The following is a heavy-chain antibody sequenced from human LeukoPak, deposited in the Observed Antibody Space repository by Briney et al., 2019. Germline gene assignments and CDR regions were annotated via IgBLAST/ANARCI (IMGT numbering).Heavy chain of an antibody. Sequence: GGSLRLSCIASGFTFTNYAMHWVRQAPDKGLEWMASVSNDGPKQYYADSVKGRFTISRDNSKTTVYLEMNSLRVEDTALYYCARDKGERRYFEWVFDNWGRGTLVTVSS. J-gene: IGHJ4*02. CDR3: ARDKGERRYFEWVFDN. D-gene: IGHD3-9*01. CDR1: GFTFTNYA. V-gene: IGHV3-30-3*01. CDR2: VSNDGPKQ.